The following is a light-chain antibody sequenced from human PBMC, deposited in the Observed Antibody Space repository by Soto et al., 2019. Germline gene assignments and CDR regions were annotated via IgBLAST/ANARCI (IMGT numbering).Light chain of an antibody. J-gene: IGKJ1*01. Sequence: VLTQSPGTLSLSPGDSATLSCTTSQSVINNYVAWYQQKPGQAPRLIIYGTSGRATGIPDRFTAGGSGTDFTLTISRLEPDDFAVYYCQQYHSTFLAFGQGTKVDIK. CDR3: QQYHSTFLA. CDR2: GTS. V-gene: IGKV3-20*01. CDR1: QSVINNY.